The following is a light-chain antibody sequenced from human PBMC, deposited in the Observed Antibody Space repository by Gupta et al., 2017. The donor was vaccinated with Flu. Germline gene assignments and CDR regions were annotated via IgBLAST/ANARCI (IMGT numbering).Light chain of an antibody. V-gene: IGLV1-51*02. CDR2: EDD. CDR3: SSWTTSMSPHCV. CDR1: DSNIGLNY. Sequence: SVFTPPPSVSAAPAQRVSISCSGDDSNIGLNYVPWSKQLPGTDPKLLIYEDDKRPSGIPDRFSASKSGTTATLAAPGLQTGDAGDYYCSSWTTSMSPHCVFGGGTKVTVL. J-gene: IGLJ3*02.